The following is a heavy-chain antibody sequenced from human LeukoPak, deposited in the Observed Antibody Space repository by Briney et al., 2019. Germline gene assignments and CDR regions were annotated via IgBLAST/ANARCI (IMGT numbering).Heavy chain of an antibody. Sequence: ASVKVSCKVSGYTLTELSMHWVRQAPGQGLEWMGIINPGGGSTSYAQKFQGRVTMTRDTSTSTVYMELSSLRSEDTAVYYCARDSQRFSGGATSLDYWGQGTLVTVSS. CDR3: ARDSQRFSGGATSLDY. CDR2: INPGGGST. V-gene: IGHV1-46*01. CDR1: GYTLTELS. J-gene: IGHJ4*02. D-gene: IGHD1-26*01.